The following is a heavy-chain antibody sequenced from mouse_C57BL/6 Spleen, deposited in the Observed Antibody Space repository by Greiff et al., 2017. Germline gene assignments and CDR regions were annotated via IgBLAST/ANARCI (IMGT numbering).Heavy chain of an antibody. D-gene: IGHD1-1*01. J-gene: IGHJ1*03. Sequence: EVLLVESGGGLVKPGGSLKLSCAASGFTFSSYAMSWVRQTPGKRLEWVATISDGCSYTYYPHNVKGRFTISRDNAKNNLYLQMSLLKSEDTALYYCASGYGRSLWYVDVWGKGTTGTVSS. CDR2: ISDGCSYT. CDR1: GFTFSSYA. V-gene: IGHV5-4*01. CDR3: ASGYGRSLWYVDV.